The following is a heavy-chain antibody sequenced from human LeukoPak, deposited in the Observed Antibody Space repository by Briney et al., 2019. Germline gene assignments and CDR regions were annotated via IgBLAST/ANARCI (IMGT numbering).Heavy chain of an antibody. D-gene: IGHD3-9*01. CDR3: TRERGILTRYYHDY. CDR2: IRSKAYGGTT. Sequence: GGSLRLSCTASGFTFGDYAMSWVRQAPGKGLEWVGFIRSKAYGGTTEYAASVKGRFTISRDDSKSIAYLQMNSLKTEDTAVYYCTRERGILTRYYHDYWGQGTLVTVSS. J-gene: IGHJ4*02. V-gene: IGHV3-49*04. CDR1: GFTFGDYA.